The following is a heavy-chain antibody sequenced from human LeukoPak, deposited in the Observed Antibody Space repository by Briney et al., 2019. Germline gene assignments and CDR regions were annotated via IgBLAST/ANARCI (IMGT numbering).Heavy chain of an antibody. Sequence: GGSLRLSCTASGFTLGDNPLSWVRQAPGKGLEWVGLIRSDRYGGTSEYVASVNGRFSISRDDSRNILYLEMNSLRNEDTAVYFCTRISGSPAALYYYYMDVWGKGIPATVSS. CDR2: IRSDRYGGTS. CDR1: GFTLGDNP. J-gene: IGHJ6*03. V-gene: IGHV3-49*04. D-gene: IGHD6-6*01. CDR3: TRISGSPAALYYYYMDV.